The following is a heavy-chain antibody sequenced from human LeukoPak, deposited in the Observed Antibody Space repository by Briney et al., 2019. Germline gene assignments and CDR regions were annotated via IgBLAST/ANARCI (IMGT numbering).Heavy chain of an antibody. Sequence: GGSLRLSCEASGFTFRDYWMTWVRQAPGKGLEWVANVKQDGTEKFYVDSVKGRFTISRDNSKNTLYLQMNSLRIEDTAVYYCARDKTGDWGQGTLVTVSS. V-gene: IGHV3-7*01. CDR3: ARDKTGD. J-gene: IGHJ4*02. CDR2: VKQDGTEK. D-gene: IGHD3-10*01. CDR1: GFTFRDYW.